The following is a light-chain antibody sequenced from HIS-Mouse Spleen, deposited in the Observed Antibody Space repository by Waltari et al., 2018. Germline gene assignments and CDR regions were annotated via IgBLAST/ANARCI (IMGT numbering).Light chain of an antibody. V-gene: IGLV2-8*01. J-gene: IGLJ1*01. Sequence: QSALTQPPSASGSPGPPVTISCTGTSSDVGGYNHVPWYQQHPGKAPKLMIYEVSKRPSGVPDRFSGSKSGNTASLTVSGLQAEDEADYYCSSYAGSNNYVFGTGTKVTVL. CDR3: SSYAGSNNYV. CDR2: EVS. CDR1: SSDVGGYNH.